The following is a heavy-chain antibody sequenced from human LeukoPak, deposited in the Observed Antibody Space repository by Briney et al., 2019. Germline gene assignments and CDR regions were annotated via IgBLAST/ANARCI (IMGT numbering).Heavy chain of an antibody. D-gene: IGHD4/OR15-4a*01. J-gene: IGHJ5*02. V-gene: IGHV4-38-2*02. CDR1: GYSISSGYY. CDR2: IYHSGST. CDR3: ARGGARRWFDP. Sequence: ASETLSLTCTVSGYSISSGYYWGWIRQPPGKGLEWIGSIYHSGSTYYNPSLKSRVTISVDTSKNQFSLKLSSVTAADTAVYYCARGGARRWFDPWGQGTLVTVSS.